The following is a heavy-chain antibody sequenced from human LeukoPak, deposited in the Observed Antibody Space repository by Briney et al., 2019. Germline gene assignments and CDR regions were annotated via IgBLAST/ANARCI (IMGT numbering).Heavy chain of an antibody. J-gene: IGHJ3*02. CDR1: GGTFSSYA. CDR2: IIPIFGTA. CDR3: ARDLERWLQYDAFDI. D-gene: IGHD5-24*01. V-gene: IGHV1-69*01. Sequence: SVKVSCKASGGTFSSYAISWVRQAPGQGLEWMRGIIPIFGTASYAQKFQGRVTITADESTSTGYMELSSLRSEDTAVYFCARDLERWLQYDAFDIWGQGTMVTVSS.